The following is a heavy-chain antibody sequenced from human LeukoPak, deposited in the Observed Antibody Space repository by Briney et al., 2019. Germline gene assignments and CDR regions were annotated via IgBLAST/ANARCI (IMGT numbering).Heavy chain of an antibody. V-gene: IGHV1-69*04. CDR3: ASPGCSSTSCYSDY. CDR2: IIPILGIA. CDR1: GDTFSDYG. J-gene: IGHJ4*02. D-gene: IGHD2-2*01. Sequence: ASVKVSCKAFGDTFSDYGFSWVRQAPGQGLEWMGRIIPILGIANYAQKFQGRVTITADKSTSTAYMELSSLRSEDTAVYYCASPGCSSTSCYSDYWGQGTLVTVSS.